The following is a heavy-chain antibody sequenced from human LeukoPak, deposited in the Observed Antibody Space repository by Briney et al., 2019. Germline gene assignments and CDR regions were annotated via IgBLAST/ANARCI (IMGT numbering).Heavy chain of an antibody. CDR1: GFTFSSYS. CDR2: ISSSGSTI. J-gene: IGHJ4*02. CDR3: ARDYSNYEEVGNFDY. Sequence: SGGSLRLSCAASGFTFSSYSMSWIRQAPGKGLEWVSYISSSGSTIYYADSVKGRFTISRDNAKNSLYLQMNSLRAEDTAVYYCARDYSNYEEVGNFDYWGQGTLVTVSS. V-gene: IGHV3-48*04. D-gene: IGHD4-11*01.